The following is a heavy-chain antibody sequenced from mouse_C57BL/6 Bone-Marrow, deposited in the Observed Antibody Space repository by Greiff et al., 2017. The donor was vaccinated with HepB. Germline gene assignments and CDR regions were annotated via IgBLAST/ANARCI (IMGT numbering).Heavy chain of an antibody. V-gene: IGHV3-6*01. CDR3: AREGRSGYVDY. CDR1: GYSITSGYY. Sequence: EVKVEESGPGLVKPSQSLSLTCSVTGYSITSGYYWNWIRQFPGNKLEWMGYISYDGSNNYNPSLKNRISITRDTSKNQFFLKLNSVTTEDTATYYCAREGRSGYVDYWGQGTTLTVSS. CDR2: ISYDGSN. D-gene: IGHD3-2*02. J-gene: IGHJ2*01.